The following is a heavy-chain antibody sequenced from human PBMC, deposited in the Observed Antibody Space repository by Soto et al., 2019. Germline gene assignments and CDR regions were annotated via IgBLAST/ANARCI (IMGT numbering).Heavy chain of an antibody. J-gene: IGHJ4*02. CDR1: GGSISSYY. V-gene: IGHV4-59*01. Sequence: SETLSLTCTVSGGSISSYYWSWIRQPPGKGLEWFWYIYYSGSTNYNPSLKSRVTISVYTSKNQFSLKLSSLTAADTAVYYCARAQLRYFDWPTYYFDYWGQGTLVTVSS. CDR3: ARAQLRYFDWPTYYFDY. D-gene: IGHD3-9*01. CDR2: IYYSGST.